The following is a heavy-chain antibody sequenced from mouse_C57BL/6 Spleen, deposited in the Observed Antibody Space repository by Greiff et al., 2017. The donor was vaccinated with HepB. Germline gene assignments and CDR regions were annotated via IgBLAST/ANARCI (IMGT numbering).Heavy chain of an antibody. D-gene: IGHD2-10*02. CDR3: ARRNQCGNYCDY. Sequence: EVKLVEPGGGLVQPGGSLKLPCAASGFTLSDYYMYWVRQTPEKWLEWVAYISHGGGSSYSPDTVKGRFTNSRDYATDTLDLQMSRLKSEDTALFYCARRNQCGNYCDYWEQGTTLSVSS. CDR1: GFTLSDYY. J-gene: IGHJ2*01. V-gene: IGHV5-12*01. CDR2: ISHGGGSS.